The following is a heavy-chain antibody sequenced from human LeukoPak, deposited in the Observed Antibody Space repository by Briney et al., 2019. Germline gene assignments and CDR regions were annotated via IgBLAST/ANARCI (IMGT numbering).Heavy chain of an antibody. J-gene: IGHJ3*02. CDR1: GGSISSSSYY. V-gene: IGHV4-39*01. Sequence: SETLSLTCTVSGGSISSSSYYWGWIRQPPGKGLEWIGSIYYSGSNYYNPSLKSRVTISVDTSKNQFSLKVSSVTAADTAVYYCARRELLSTPDAFDIWGQGTMVTVSS. CDR2: IYYSGSN. D-gene: IGHD3-10*01. CDR3: ARRELLSTPDAFDI.